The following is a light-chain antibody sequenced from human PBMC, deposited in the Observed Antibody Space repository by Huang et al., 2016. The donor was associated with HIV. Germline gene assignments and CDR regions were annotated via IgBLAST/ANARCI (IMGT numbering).Light chain of an antibody. CDR3: QQRGSWPFT. CDR2: DAS. CDR1: RSVGNY. V-gene: IGKV3-11*01. J-gene: IGKJ3*01. Sequence: EIVLTQSPATLSLSPGEGAILSCRASRSVGNYLAWFQQRPGQAPRLLIYDASTSATGIPARFSGSGSETDFTLTVSSLEPEDFAVYYCQQRGSWPFTFGPGTKVDVK.